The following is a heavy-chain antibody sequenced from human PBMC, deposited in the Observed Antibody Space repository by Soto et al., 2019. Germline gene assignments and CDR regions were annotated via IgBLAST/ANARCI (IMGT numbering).Heavy chain of an antibody. V-gene: IGHV4-59*12. Sequence: PSETLSLTCTVSGGSISSYYWSWIRQPPGKGLEWIGYIYFSGGTNYNPSLKSRVTISVDTSKNQFSLKLSSVTAADTAVYYCARESRSWYGSIWDYWGKGTLVTVSS. CDR3: ARESRSWYGSIWDY. J-gene: IGHJ4*02. CDR2: IYFSGGT. CDR1: GGSISSYY. D-gene: IGHD6-13*01.